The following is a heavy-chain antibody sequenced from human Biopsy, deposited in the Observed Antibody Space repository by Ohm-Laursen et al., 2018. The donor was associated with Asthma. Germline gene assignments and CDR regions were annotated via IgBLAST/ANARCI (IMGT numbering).Heavy chain of an antibody. Sequence: PTQTLTLTGTFSGFSLSTSGVGVGWIRQPPGKALEWLALIYWDDDKRYSPSLKSRLTITKDTSKNQVVLTMTNMDPVDTATYYCAHRYSSLRGWAFDPWGQGTLVTVSS. CDR2: IYWDDDK. J-gene: IGHJ5*02. CDR1: GFSLSTSGVG. V-gene: IGHV2-5*02. CDR3: AHRYSSLRGWAFDP. D-gene: IGHD6-13*01.